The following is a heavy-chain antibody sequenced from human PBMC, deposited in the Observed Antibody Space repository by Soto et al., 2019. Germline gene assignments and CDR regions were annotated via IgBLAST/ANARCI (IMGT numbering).Heavy chain of an antibody. V-gene: IGHV1-69*08. CDR1: GGTFSNDI. D-gene: IGHD5-12*01. CDR3: ARDSPIGSTFSGYEAIDY. Sequence: QVQLVQSGAEVKKPGSSVKVSCKTSGGTFSNDIITWVRQAPGQGLEWMGRIIPLLDIANYAQKFKGRVTNTADKSTSTGYMELNSLRSEDTAVYYCARDSPIGSTFSGYEAIDYWGQGTLVTVSS. CDR2: IIPLLDIA. J-gene: IGHJ4*02.